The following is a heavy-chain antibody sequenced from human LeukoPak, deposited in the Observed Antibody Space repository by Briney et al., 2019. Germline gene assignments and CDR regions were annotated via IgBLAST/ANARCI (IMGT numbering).Heavy chain of an antibody. CDR2: VNLQGST. J-gene: IGHJ4*02. CDR3: AREGGPYRPLDY. Sequence: GSLRLSCAGSGFTFRISWMSWVRQPPGKGLEWIGEVNLQGSTNYNPSLMRRVAISVDTSANHVSLQLTSVTAADTAVYYCAREGGPYRPLDYSGQGTLVTVSS. CDR1: GFTFRISW. V-gene: IGHV4-4*02.